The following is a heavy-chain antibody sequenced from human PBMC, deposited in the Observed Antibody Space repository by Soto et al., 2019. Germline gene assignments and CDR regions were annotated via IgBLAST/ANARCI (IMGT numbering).Heavy chain of an antibody. V-gene: IGHV4-59*01. D-gene: IGHD3-9*01. J-gene: IGHJ4*02. CDR2: IYYSGST. CDR3: ARAPYYDIFFDY. CDR1: GGSISSYY. Sequence: PSETLSLTCTVSGGSISSYYWSWIRQPPGKGLEWIGYIYYSGSTNYNPSLKSRVTISVDTSKNQFSLKLSSVTAADTAVYYCARAPYYDIFFDYWGQGTLVTVSS.